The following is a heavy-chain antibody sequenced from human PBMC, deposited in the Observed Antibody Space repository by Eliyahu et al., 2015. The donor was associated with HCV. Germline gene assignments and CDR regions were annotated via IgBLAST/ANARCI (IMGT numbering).Heavy chain of an antibody. CDR3: ARGVSSSSIGNWFDP. J-gene: IGHJ5*02. Sequence: QVQLQQWGAGLLKPSETLSLTCAVYGGSFSGYYWSWIRQPPGKGLEWIGEINHSGSTNYNPSLKSRVTISVDTSKNQFSLKLSSVTAADTAVYYCARGVSSSSIGNWFDPWGQGTLVTVSS. V-gene: IGHV4-34*01. CDR2: INHSGST. CDR1: GGSFSGYY. D-gene: IGHD6-6*01.